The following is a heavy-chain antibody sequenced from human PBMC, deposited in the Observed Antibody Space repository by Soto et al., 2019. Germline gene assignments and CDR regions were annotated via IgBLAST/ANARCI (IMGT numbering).Heavy chain of an antibody. CDR1: GFTFSSYG. Sequence: GSLRLSCAASGFTFSSYGMHWVRQAPGKGLEWVAVIWYDGSNKYYADSVKGRFTISRDNSKNTLYLKMNRLRAEDTAVYYCARDQVGDYFRTDLYYFDYWGQGTLVTVSS. J-gene: IGHJ4*02. CDR3: ARDQVGDYFRTDLYYFDY. D-gene: IGHD4-17*01. CDR2: IWYDGSNK. V-gene: IGHV3-33*01.